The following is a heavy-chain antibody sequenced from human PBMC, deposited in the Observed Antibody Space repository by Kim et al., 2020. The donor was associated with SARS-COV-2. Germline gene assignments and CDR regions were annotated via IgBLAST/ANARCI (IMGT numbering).Heavy chain of an antibody. V-gene: IGHV4-30-2*05. Sequence: NPSLKSRVTISVDTSKNQFSLKLSSVTAADTAVYYCARVSTGYYYYYMDVWGKGTTVTVSS. J-gene: IGHJ6*03. D-gene: IGHD6-19*01. CDR3: ARVSTGYYYYYMDV.